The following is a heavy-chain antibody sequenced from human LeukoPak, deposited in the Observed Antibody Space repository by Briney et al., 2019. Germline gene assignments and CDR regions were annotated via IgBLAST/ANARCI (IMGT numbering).Heavy chain of an antibody. CDR2: IYTSGST. Sequence: PSQTLSLTCTVSGGSISSGSYYWSWIRQPAGKGLEWIGRIYTSGSTNYNPSLKSRVTISVDTSKNQFSLRLSSVTAADTAVYYCARSILRYYYNASGYYPYYFDYWGQGVLVTVSS. J-gene: IGHJ4*02. V-gene: IGHV4-61*02. CDR3: ARSILRYYYNASGYYPYYFDY. CDR1: GGSISSGSYY. D-gene: IGHD3-22*01.